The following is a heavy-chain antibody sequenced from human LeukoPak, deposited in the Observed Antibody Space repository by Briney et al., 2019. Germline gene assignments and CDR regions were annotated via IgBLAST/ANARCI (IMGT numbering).Heavy chain of an antibody. CDR1: GFTFSSYA. CDR2: ISGSGGST. J-gene: IGHJ4*02. CDR3: AKVVYSSGWSPYFDY. Sequence: GGSLRLSCAASGFTFSSYAMHWVRQAPGKGLEWVSAISGSGGSTYYADSVKGRFTISRDNSKNTLYLQMNSLRAEDTAVYYCAKVVYSSGWSPYFDYWGQGTLVTVSS. D-gene: IGHD6-19*01. V-gene: IGHV3-23*01.